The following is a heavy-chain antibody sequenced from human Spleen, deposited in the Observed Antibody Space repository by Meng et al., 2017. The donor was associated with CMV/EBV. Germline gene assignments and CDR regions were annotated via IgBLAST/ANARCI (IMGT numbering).Heavy chain of an antibody. CDR2: ISGSGGST. CDR3: AKDPRMVTAGEDY. D-gene: IGHD5-18*01. CDR1: GFTFSSYA. V-gene: IGHV3-23*01. Sequence: ETLSLTCAASGFTFSSYAMSWVRQAPGKGLEWVSAISGSGGSTYYADSVKGRFTISRDNSKNTLYLQMNSLRAEDTAVYYCAKDPRMVTAGEDYWGQGTLVTVSS. J-gene: IGHJ4*02.